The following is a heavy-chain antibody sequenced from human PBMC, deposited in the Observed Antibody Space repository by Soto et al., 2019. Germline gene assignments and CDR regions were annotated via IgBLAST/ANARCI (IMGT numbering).Heavy chain of an antibody. CDR1: GGTFSSYA. J-gene: IGHJ6*02. V-gene: IGHV1-69*13. CDR2: IIPIFGTA. CDR3: ARDPPPPVLRYFRPQGYYGMAV. Sequence: GASVKVSSKASGGTFSSYAISWVRQPPGQGLEWMGGIIPIFGTANYAQKFQGRVTITADESTSPAYMELSSLRSEDTAVYYCARDPPPPVLRYFRPQGYYGMAVWGQGPTVTVS. D-gene: IGHD3-9*01.